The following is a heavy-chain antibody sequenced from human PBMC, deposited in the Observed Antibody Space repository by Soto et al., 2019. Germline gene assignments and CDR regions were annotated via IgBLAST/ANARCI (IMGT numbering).Heavy chain of an antibody. CDR2: ISYDGSNK. Sequence: QVQLVESGGGVVQPGRSLRLSCAASGFTFSSYAMHWVRQAPGKGLEWVAVISYDGSNKYYADSVKGRFTISRDNSKNTLYLQMNSLRAEDTAVYYCARDFIAVAGNGDWYFDLWGRGTLVTVSS. D-gene: IGHD6-19*01. V-gene: IGHV3-30-3*01. CDR3: ARDFIAVAGNGDWYFDL. J-gene: IGHJ2*01. CDR1: GFTFSSYA.